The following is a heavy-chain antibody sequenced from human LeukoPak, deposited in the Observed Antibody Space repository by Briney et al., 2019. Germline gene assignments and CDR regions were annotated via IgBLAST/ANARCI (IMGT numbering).Heavy chain of an antibody. Sequence: GGSLRLSCAASGFTFINAWMRWVRQAPGKGLEWVGRIKGKSDGGTTDYAAPVKGRFTISRDDSKNTLYLQMNSLKDEDTAVYYCITEIPWDVWGKGTTVTVSS. J-gene: IGHJ6*03. CDR2: IKGKSDGGTT. CDR1: GFTFINAW. V-gene: IGHV3-15*01. D-gene: IGHD2-2*02. CDR3: ITEIPWDV.